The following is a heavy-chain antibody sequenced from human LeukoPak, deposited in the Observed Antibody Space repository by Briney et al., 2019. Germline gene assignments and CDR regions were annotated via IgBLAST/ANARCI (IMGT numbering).Heavy chain of an antibody. J-gene: IGHJ4*02. CDR2: INYSGTT. Sequence: SETLSPTCTVSGGSISSSSDYWGWIRQPPGKGLEWIGSINYSGTTYYNPSLKSRVSISVDTSKNQFSLKLSSVTAADTAVYYCARTAAAWFWGQGTLVTVSS. CDR1: GGSISSSSDY. D-gene: IGHD2-2*01. CDR3: ARTAAAWF. V-gene: IGHV4-39*01.